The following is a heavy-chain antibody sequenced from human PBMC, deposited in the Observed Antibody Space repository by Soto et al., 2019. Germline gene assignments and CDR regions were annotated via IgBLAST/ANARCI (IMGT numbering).Heavy chain of an antibody. CDR3: ARRRIVGATFDY. CDR2: IYYSGST. Sequence: QLQLQESGPGLVKPSETLSLTCTVSGGSISSSSYYWGWIRQPPGKGLEWIGSIYYSGSTYYNPSLKSRVTISVDTSKNQFSLKLSSVTAADTAVYYCARRRIVGATFDYWGQGTLVTVSS. D-gene: IGHD1-26*01. V-gene: IGHV4-39*01. CDR1: GGSISSSSYY. J-gene: IGHJ4*02.